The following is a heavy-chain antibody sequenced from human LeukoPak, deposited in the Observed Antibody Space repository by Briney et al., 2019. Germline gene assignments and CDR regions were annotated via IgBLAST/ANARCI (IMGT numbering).Heavy chain of an antibody. CDR2: MNPNSGNT. Sequence: ASVKVSCKASGYTFTSYDINWVRQATGQGLEWMGWMNPNSGNTGYAQKLQGRVTMTTDTSTSTAYMELRSLRSDDTAVYYCATPIVGATLGYWGQGTLVTVSS. CDR1: GYTFTSYD. J-gene: IGHJ4*02. D-gene: IGHD1-26*01. V-gene: IGHV1-8*01. CDR3: ATPIVGATLGY.